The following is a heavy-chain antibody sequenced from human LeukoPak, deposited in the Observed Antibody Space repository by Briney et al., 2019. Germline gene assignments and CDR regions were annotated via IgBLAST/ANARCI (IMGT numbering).Heavy chain of an antibody. CDR1: GFTFSSYA. Sequence: GGSLRLSCAASGFTFSSYAMSWVRQAPGKGLEWVSAISGSGGSTYYADSVKGRFTISRDNSKNTLYLQMNSLRAEDTAVYYCAKRGFAGITGTTPSEWFDYWGQGTLVTVSS. CDR3: AKRGFAGITGTTPSEWFDY. V-gene: IGHV3-23*01. D-gene: IGHD1-7*01. J-gene: IGHJ4*02. CDR2: ISGSGGST.